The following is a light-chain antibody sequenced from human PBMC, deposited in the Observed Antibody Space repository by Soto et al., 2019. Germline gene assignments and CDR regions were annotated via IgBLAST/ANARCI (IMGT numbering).Light chain of an antibody. V-gene: IGLV2-14*01. J-gene: IGLJ1*01. CDR1: SSDVGGYNY. Sequence: LTQPASVSGSPGQSITISCTGTSSDVGGYNYVSWYQQHPGKAPKLMIYDVSNRPSGVSNRFSGSKSGNTASLTISGLQAEDEADYYCSSYTSSSTLGYVFGTGTKLTVL. CDR2: DVS. CDR3: SSYTSSSTLGYV.